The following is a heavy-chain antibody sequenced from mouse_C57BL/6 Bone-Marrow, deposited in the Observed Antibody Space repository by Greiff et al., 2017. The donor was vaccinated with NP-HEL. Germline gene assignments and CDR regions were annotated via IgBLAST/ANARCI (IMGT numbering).Heavy chain of an antibody. J-gene: IGHJ3*01. CDR2: ISSGSSTI. V-gene: IGHV5-17*01. CDR3: ARRGYGNPFAY. Sequence: EVHLVESGGGLVKPGGSLKLSCAASGFTFSDYGMHWVRQAPEKGLEWVAYISSGSSTIYYADTVKGRFTISRDNAKNTLFLQMTSLRSEHTAMYYCARRGYGNPFAYWGQGTLVTVSA. CDR1: GFTFSDYG. D-gene: IGHD2-1*01.